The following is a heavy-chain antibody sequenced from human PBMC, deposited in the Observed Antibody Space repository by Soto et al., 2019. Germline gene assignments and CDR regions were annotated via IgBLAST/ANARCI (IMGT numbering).Heavy chain of an antibody. CDR1: GYTFSSYG. D-gene: IGHD6-13*01. CDR3: ARDWYPRFDP. CDR2: INPSSGET. V-gene: IGHV1-18*01. J-gene: IGHJ5*02. Sequence: QIRPVQSGGEVRTPGASVKVSCKASGYTFSSYGITWVRQAPGQGLEWLGWINPSSGETNYAQKFQGRVTVTTDTSTTTGYMELRNLTFDDTAVYYCARDWYPRFDPWGQGTLVTVSS.